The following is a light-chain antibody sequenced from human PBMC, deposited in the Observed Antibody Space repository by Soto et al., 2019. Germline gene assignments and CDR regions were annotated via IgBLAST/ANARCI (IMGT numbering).Light chain of an antibody. CDR3: SSYTSRSTLDYV. CDR1: SSNIGNNA. CDR2: YDD. Sequence: QSVLTQPPSVSEAPRQRVTISCSGSSSNIGNNAVNWYQQLPGKAPKLLIYYDDLLPSWVSDRFSGSKPGTSASLAISGLQAEDEADYYCSSYTSRSTLDYVFGSGTKVTVL. J-gene: IGLJ1*01. V-gene: IGLV1-36*01.